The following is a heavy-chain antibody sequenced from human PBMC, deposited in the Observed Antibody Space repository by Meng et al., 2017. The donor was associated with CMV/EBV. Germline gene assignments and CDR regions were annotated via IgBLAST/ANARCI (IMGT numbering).Heavy chain of an antibody. J-gene: IGHJ4*02. V-gene: IGHV3-30*04. CDR3: ARTGSYWLVWNYFDY. CDR1: GFTSSSYA. Sequence: GGSLRLSCAASGFTSSSYAMHWVRQAPGKGLEWVAVISYDGSNKYYADSVKGRFTISRDNSKNTLYLQMNSLRAEDTAVYYCARTGSYWLVWNYFDYWGQGTLVTVSS. D-gene: IGHD1-26*01. CDR2: ISYDGSNK.